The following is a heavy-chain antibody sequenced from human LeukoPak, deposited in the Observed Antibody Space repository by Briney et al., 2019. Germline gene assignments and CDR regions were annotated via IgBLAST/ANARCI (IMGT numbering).Heavy chain of an antibody. Sequence: GGSLRLSCAASGFTFDDYTMHWVRQAPGKGLEWVSLISWDGGSTYYADSVKGRFTISRDNSKNSLYLQMNSLRTEDTALYYCAKDKNTRQLVSPLGYWGQGTLVTVSS. J-gene: IGHJ4*02. D-gene: IGHD6-13*01. CDR1: GFTFDDYT. CDR2: ISWDGGST. CDR3: AKDKNTRQLVSPLGY. V-gene: IGHV3-43*01.